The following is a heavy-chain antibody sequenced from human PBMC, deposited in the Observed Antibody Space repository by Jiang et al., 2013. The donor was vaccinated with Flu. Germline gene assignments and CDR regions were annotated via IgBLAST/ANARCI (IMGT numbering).Heavy chain of an antibody. V-gene: IGHV4-31*03. D-gene: IGHD6-19*01. CDR1: GGSISSGGYY. Sequence: GLVKPSQTLSLTCTVSGGSISSGGYYWSWIRQHPGKGLEWIGYIYYSGSTYYNPSLKSRVTISVDTSKNQFSLKLSSVTAADTAVYYCARDSSGWEKPYYYYYGMDVWGQGTTVTVSS. CDR2: IYYSGST. J-gene: IGHJ6*02. CDR3: ARDSSGWEKPYYYYYGMDV.